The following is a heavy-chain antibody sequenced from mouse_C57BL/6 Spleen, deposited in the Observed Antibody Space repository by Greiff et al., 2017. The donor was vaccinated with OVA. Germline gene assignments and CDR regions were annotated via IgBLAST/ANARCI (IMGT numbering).Heavy chain of an antibody. J-gene: IGHJ1*03. Sequence: QVQLQQYGAELARPGASVKLSCKASGYTFTSYGISWVKQRTGQGLEWIGEIYPRSGNTYYNEKFKGKATLTADKSSSTAYMELRSLTSEDSAVYFCARHITTVVDCYFDVWGTGTTVTVSS. CDR1: GYTFTSYG. CDR2: IYPRSGNT. V-gene: IGHV1-81*01. D-gene: IGHD1-1*01. CDR3: ARHITTVVDCYFDV.